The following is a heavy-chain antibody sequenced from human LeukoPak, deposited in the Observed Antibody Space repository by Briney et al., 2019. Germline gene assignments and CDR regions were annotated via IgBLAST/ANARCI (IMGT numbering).Heavy chain of an antibody. V-gene: IGHV5-51*01. CDR3: ARPGRIAAASTYDY. D-gene: IGHD6-13*01. J-gene: IGHJ4*02. CDR2: IYTGDSDT. CDR1: GYSFTGYW. Sequence: GESLKISCKGSGYSFTGYWIGWVRKLPGKGLDWMGIIYTGDSDTRYSPSIQGQVTISADKSISTAYLQWSSLKASDTAMYYCARPGRIAAASTYDYWGQGTLVTVSS.